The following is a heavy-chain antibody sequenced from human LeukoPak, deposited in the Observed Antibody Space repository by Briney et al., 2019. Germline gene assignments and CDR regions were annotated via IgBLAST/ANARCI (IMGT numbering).Heavy chain of an antibody. CDR2: IYPGDSDT. Sequence: GESLKISCKGSGYSFTSYWIGWVRQMPGKGLEWMGIIYPGDSDTKYSPSFQGQVTISADKSISTAYLQWSSLKASDTAIYYCARLWHYYESSGYQSQHDAFDFWGQGTMVTVSS. J-gene: IGHJ3*01. CDR3: ARLWHYYESSGYQSQHDAFDF. CDR1: GYSFTSYW. D-gene: IGHD3-22*01. V-gene: IGHV5-51*01.